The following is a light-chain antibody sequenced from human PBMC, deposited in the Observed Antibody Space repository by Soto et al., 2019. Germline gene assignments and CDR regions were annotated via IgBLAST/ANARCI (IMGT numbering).Light chain of an antibody. CDR3: QQTYCPLLT. V-gene: IGKV1-5*01. Sequence: DTPMTKSPAAVSASVGDRVTITCRASQSISRWLAWYQQKPGKAPQALIYDASSLKSGVPSRFSGNGSGTDFTLTIASLHPEDLATYYCQQTYCPLLTFGGGTKVDIK. CDR2: DAS. CDR1: QSISRW. J-gene: IGKJ4*01.